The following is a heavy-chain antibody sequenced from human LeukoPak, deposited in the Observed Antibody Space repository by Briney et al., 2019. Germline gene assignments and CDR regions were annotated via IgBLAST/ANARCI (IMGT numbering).Heavy chain of an antibody. CDR2: INHSGST. J-gene: IGHJ4*02. CDR1: GGSFSGYY. Sequence: SVTLSLTCAVYGGSFSGYYWSWPPHPPGKGLKWIGEINHSGSTNHNPSLKSRVTISVDTSKNQFSLKLSSVTAADTAVYYCAREVSGYQLTMYYFDYWGQGTLVTVSS. CDR3: AREVSGYQLTMYYFDY. D-gene: IGHD2-2*01. V-gene: IGHV4-34*01.